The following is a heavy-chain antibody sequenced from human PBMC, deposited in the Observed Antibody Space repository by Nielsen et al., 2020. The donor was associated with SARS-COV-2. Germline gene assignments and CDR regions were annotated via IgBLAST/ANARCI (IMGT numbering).Heavy chain of an antibody. Sequence: GGSLRLSCAASGFTFSSYEMNWVRQAPGKGLEWVSYISSSGSTIYYADSVKGRFTISRDNAKNSLYLQMNSLRAEDTAVYYCARGGNDILTGYYGSPMGYWGQGTLVTVSS. CDR2: ISSSGSTI. CDR3: ARGGNDILTGYYGSPMGY. D-gene: IGHD3-9*01. CDR1: GFTFSSYE. J-gene: IGHJ4*02. V-gene: IGHV3-48*03.